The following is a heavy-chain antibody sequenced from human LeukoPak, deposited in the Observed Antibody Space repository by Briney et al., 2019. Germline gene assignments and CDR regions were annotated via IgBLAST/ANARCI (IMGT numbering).Heavy chain of an antibody. J-gene: IGHJ4*02. CDR1: GFTFSSYG. V-gene: IGHV3-30*02. Sequence: GGSLRLSCGASGFTFSSYGMHWVRQAPGKGLEWVAFIRYDGSNQYYTNSVKGRSTISRDNSKNTLYVQMNSLRGDDTGVYYCAKEGMVTPIDYWGQGTLVTVSS. CDR3: AKEGMVTPIDY. D-gene: IGHD2-21*02. CDR2: IRYDGSNQ.